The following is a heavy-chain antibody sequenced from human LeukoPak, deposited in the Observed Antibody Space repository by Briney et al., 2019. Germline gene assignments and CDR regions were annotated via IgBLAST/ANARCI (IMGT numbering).Heavy chain of an antibody. CDR1: GYTFTSYD. Sequence: ASVKVSCKASGYTFTSYDINWVRQATGQGLEWMGWMNPNSGNTGYAQKFQGRVTMTRNTSISTAYMELSSLKSEDTAVYYCARVYKHGHCGGDCYNDYWGQGTLVTVFS. CDR3: ARVYKHGHCGGDCYNDY. J-gene: IGHJ4*02. CDR2: MNPNSGNT. D-gene: IGHD2-21*02. V-gene: IGHV1-8*01.